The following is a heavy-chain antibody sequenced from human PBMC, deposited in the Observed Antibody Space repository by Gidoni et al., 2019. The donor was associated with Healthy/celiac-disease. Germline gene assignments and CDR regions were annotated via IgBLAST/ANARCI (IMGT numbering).Heavy chain of an antibody. J-gene: IGHJ3*02. V-gene: IGHV3-23*01. D-gene: IGHD3-22*01. CDR1: GFPFSSYA. CDR3: AKDLLLYYDSSGGAFDI. Sequence: EVQLLESGGGLVQPGESLTLSCASSGFPFSSYAMSWVRQAPGQGLEWLSAISGRGGSTYYADSVKGRFTISRDNSKNTLYLQMNSLRAEDTAVYYCAKDLLLYYDSSGGAFDIWGQGTMVTVSS. CDR2: ISGRGGST.